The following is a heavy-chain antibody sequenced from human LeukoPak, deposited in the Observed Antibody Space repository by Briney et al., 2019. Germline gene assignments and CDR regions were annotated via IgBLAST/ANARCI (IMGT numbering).Heavy chain of an antibody. CDR1: GGSISSYY. J-gene: IGHJ4*02. D-gene: IGHD4-17*01. CDR2: IYYSGST. V-gene: IGHV4-59*01. CDR3: ARAGSYRLTTTL. Sequence: PSETLSLTCTVSGGSISSYYWSWIRQPPGKGLEWIGYIYYSGSTSFNPSLKSRVTISVDTSTNQFSLALSSVTAADTAVYYCARAGSYRLTTTLWGQGTLVTVSS.